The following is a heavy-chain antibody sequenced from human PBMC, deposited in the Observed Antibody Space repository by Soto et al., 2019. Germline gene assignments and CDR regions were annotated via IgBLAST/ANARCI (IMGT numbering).Heavy chain of an antibody. J-gene: IGHJ5*02. Sequence: PSETLSLTCTVSGGSVSSVDYYWSWIRQPPGKGLEWIGYIYYSGNTNYNPSLKSRVIISVDTSKNLFSLKLTSVTAADTAVYYCARIPVDTSMIYWLDPWGQGTLVTVSS. CDR1: GGSVSSVDYY. V-gene: IGHV4-61*08. CDR2: IYYSGNT. CDR3: ARIPVDTSMIYWLDP. D-gene: IGHD5-18*01.